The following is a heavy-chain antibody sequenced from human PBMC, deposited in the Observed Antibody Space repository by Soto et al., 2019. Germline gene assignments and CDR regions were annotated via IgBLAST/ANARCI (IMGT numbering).Heavy chain of an antibody. Sequence: GESLKISCKGSGYSFTSHWIGWVRQMPGKGLEWMGIIYPGDSDTRYSPSFQGQVTISADKSISTAYLQWSSLKASDTAMYYCARVVVAATGYYYGMDVWGQGTTVTVSS. CDR3: ARVVVAATGYYYGMDV. V-gene: IGHV5-51*01. D-gene: IGHD2-15*01. CDR2: IYPGDSDT. J-gene: IGHJ6*02. CDR1: GYSFTSHW.